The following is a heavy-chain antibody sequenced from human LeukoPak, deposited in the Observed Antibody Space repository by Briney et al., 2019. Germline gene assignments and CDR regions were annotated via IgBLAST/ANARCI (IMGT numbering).Heavy chain of an antibody. CDR1: GGSFSGYY. D-gene: IGHD2-21*01. Sequence: NPSETLSLTCAVYGGSFSGYYWSWIRQPPGKGLEWIGEINHSGSTNYNPSLKSRVTISVDTSKNQFSLKLSSVTAADTAVYYCARGRAVSKATRIMVAHFDYWGQGTLVTVSS. V-gene: IGHV4-34*01. CDR2: INHSGST. CDR3: ARGRAVSKATRIMVAHFDY. J-gene: IGHJ4*02.